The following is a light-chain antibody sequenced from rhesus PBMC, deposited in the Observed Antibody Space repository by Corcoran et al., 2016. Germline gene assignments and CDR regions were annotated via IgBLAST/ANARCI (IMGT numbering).Light chain of an antibody. CDR3: LHYYGTSYR. CDR1: DKVNDY. V-gene: IGKV1-74*01. Sequence: DIQMTQSPSFLSASIGDTVTITCRASDKVNDYLTWYQQKPGKAPKILIYKASALQNGVPSRFSGSGSGPDYTFTISSLQSEDVATYYCLHYYGTSYRFGQGTKVEIK. CDR2: KAS. J-gene: IGKJ2*01.